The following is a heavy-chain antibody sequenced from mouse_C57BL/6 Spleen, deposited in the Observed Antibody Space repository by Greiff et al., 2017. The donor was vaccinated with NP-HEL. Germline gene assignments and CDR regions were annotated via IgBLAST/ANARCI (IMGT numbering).Heavy chain of an antibody. CDR1: GYTFTSYD. J-gene: IGHJ1*03. Sequence: LVESGPELVKPGASVKLSCKASGYTFTSYDINWVKQRPGQGLEWIGWIYPRDGSTKYNEKFKGKATLTVDTSSSTAYMELHSLTSEDSAVYFCARDYYGYFDVWGTGTTVTVSS. V-gene: IGHV1-85*01. D-gene: IGHD2-4*01. CDR3: ARDYYGYFDV. CDR2: IYPRDGST.